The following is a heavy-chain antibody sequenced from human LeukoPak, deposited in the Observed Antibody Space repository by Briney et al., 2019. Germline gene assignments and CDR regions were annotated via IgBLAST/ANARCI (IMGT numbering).Heavy chain of an antibody. CDR3: AKGHYYYDSSGYYYEGGDYFDY. CDR2: IRYDGSNK. Sequence: GGSLRLSCAASGFTFSSYGMHWVRQAPGKGLEWVAFIRYDGSNKYYADSVKGRFTISRDNSKNTLYLQMNSLRAEDTAVYYCAKGHYYYDSSGYYYEGGDYFDYWGQGTLVTVSS. J-gene: IGHJ4*02. CDR1: GFTFSSYG. V-gene: IGHV3-30*02. D-gene: IGHD3-22*01.